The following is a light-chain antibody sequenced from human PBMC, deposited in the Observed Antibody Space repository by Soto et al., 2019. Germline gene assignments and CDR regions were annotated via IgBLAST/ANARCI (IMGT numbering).Light chain of an antibody. CDR3: SSYAGSNNWGV. CDR2: EVS. Sequence: QSALTQPPSASGSPGQSVAISCTGTSSDVGGYNFVSWYQQRPDKAPKLMIYEVSKRPSGVPDRFSGSKSGNTASLTVSGLQAEDEADYYCSSYAGSNNWGVFGGGTKLTVL. J-gene: IGLJ2*01. V-gene: IGLV2-8*01. CDR1: SSDVGGYNF.